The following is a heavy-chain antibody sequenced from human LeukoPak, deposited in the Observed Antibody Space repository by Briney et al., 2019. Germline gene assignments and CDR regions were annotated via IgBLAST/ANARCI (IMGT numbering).Heavy chain of an antibody. CDR1: VCTFSDNY. J-gene: IGHJ4*02. CDR3: AIENKAVAAHYFDY. CDR2: SSSGGIT. V-gene: IGHV3-66*01. Sequence: PGGTLGLSCAASVCTFSDNYMMWVRLAPGKGLEWVSVSSSGGITNHADSVKGRFTIPRDNSKNTLYLQMNSLGAEDTAVYYCAIENKAVAAHYFDYCGEGALGTVSS. D-gene: IGHD6-19*01.